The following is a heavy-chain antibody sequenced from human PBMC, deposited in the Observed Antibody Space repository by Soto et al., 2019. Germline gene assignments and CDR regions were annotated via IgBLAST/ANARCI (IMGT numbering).Heavy chain of an antibody. CDR3: ARVGPWVPYYYDSSPYTFENWFDP. D-gene: IGHD3-22*01. Sequence: SETLSLTCAVSGYSISSGYYWGWLRQPPGKGLEWIGSIYRGGSTYYNPSLNSRVTLSIDMTNNHVSLILNSVTAAHTAVYYCARVGPWVPYYYDSSPYTFENWFDPWGQGTLVTV. CDR2: IYRGGST. CDR1: GYSISSGYY. J-gene: IGHJ5*02. V-gene: IGHV4-38-2*01.